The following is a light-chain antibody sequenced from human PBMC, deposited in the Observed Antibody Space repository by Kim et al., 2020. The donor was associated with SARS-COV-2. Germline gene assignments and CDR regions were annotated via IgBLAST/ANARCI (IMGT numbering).Light chain of an antibody. CDR3: QEYDTYS. CDR2: DVS. CDR1: QSISSW. J-gene: IGKJ1*01. V-gene: IGKV1-5*01. Sequence: LSAFVGDRVTITCRASQSISSWLAWYQQKPGKAPKLLIYDVSSLESGDPSRFSGSGYGTEFALTISSLQADDFATYYCQEYDTYSFGQGTKVDIK.